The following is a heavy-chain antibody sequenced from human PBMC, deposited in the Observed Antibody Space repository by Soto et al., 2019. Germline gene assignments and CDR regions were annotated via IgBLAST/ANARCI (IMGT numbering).Heavy chain of an antibody. CDR1: EFTVTNNE. CDR3: ALRRVAYADF. CDR2: LYSGGNT. Sequence: GGSLRLSCAASEFTVTNNEMSWVRQAPGKGLEWVSILYSGGNTYYADSVEGRFTISRDGSKNTLYLHMNSLRAEDTAVYYCALRRVAYADFWGQGTRVTVSS. V-gene: IGHV3-53*01. J-gene: IGHJ4*02. D-gene: IGHD2-2*01.